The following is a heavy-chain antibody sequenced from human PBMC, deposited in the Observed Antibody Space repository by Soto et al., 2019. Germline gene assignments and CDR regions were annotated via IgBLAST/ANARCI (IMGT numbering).Heavy chain of an antibody. CDR2: IYYSGST. J-gene: IGHJ4*02. D-gene: IGHD2-2*01. CDR1: GGSISSGDYY. Sequence: SETLSLTCTVSGGSISSGDYYWSWIRQPPGKGLEWIGYIYYSGSTYYNPSLKSRVSISVDTSKNQFSLKLTSVTAADTAVYYCARAQLVGYYFDYWGQGTLVTVSS. CDR3: ARAQLVGYYFDY. V-gene: IGHV4-30-4*01.